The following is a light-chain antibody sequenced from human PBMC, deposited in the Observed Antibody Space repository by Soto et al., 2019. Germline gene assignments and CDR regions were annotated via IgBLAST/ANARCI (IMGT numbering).Light chain of an antibody. Sequence: EILLTQSPGTLSLSPGERATLSCRASQSVSNNYLAWYQQKPGQTPRLLIYDASTRATDIPARFSGSGSGTDFTLTISSLLSEDFAVYYCHQYYKWPLTFGGGTKVDI. V-gene: IGKV3-15*01. CDR1: QSVSNN. CDR2: DAS. CDR3: HQYYKWPLT. J-gene: IGKJ4*01.